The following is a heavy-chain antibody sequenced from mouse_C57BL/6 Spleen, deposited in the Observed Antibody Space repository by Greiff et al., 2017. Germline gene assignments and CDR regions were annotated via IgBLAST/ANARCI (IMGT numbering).Heavy chain of an antibody. CDR1: GYTFTDYN. Sequence: VQLQQSGPELVKPGASVKIPCKASGYTFTDYNMDWVKQSHGKSLEWIGDINPNNGGTIYNQKFKGKATLTVDKSSSTAYMELRSLTSEDTAVYYCARSYYSNYEGYFDVWGTGTTVTVSS. V-gene: IGHV1-18*01. CDR3: ARSYYSNYEGYFDV. CDR2: INPNNGGT. D-gene: IGHD2-5*01. J-gene: IGHJ1*03.